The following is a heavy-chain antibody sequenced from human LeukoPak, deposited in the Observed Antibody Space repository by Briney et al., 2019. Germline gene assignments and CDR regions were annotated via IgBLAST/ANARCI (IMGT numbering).Heavy chain of an antibody. Sequence: ASVKVSCKASGYTFTSYYMHWVRQAPGQGLEWMGIINPSGGSTSYAQKFQGRVTMTRDMSTSTAYMELSSLRSEDTAVYYCARDSGWPRNWFDPWGQGTLVTVSS. J-gene: IGHJ5*02. CDR3: ARDSGWPRNWFDP. CDR2: INPSGGST. V-gene: IGHV1-46*01. D-gene: IGHD6-19*01. CDR1: GYTFTSYY.